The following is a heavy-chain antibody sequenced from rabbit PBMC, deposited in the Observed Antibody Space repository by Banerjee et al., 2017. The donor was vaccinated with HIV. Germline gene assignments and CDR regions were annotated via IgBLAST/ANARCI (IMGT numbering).Heavy chain of an antibody. Sequence: QSLEESGGGLVKPEGSLTLTCKASGFDLSSDYYMCWVRQAPGKGLEWIACIDTSNGNTYYAIWAKGRFTTSKTSSTTVTLQMTSLTAADTATYFCARDPGSYFNLWGQGTLVTVS. CDR2: IDTSNGNT. V-gene: IGHV1S40*01. CDR1: GFDLSSDYY. D-gene: IGHD4-2*01. CDR3: ARDPGSYFNL. J-gene: IGHJ4*01.